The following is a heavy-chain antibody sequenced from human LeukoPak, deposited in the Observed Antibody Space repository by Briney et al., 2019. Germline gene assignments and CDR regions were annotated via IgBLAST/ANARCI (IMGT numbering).Heavy chain of an antibody. CDR1: GFTFSSYA. CDR3: ARDRVAFDI. Sequence: GRSLRLSCAAPGFTFSSYAMHWVRQAPGKGLEWVAVISYDGSNKYYADSVKGRFTISRDNSKNTLYLQMNSLRAEDTAVYYCARDRVAFDIWGQGTMVTVSS. V-gene: IGHV3-30*04. J-gene: IGHJ3*02. CDR2: ISYDGSNK.